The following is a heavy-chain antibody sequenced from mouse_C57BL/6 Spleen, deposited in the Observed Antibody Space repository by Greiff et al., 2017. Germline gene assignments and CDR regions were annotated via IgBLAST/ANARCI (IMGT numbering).Heavy chain of an antibody. J-gene: IGHJ3*01. V-gene: IGHV14-1*01. CDR2: IDPEDGDT. CDR3: TTPYYSNYLFAY. Sequence: EVKLQESGAELVRPGASVKLSCPASGFNIKDYYMHWVKQRPEQGLEWIGRIDPEDGDTEYAPKFQGKATMTADTSSNSAYLQLSSLTSKYTAVYSCTTPYYSNYLFAYWGQATLVPVSA. CDR1: GFNIKDYY. D-gene: IGHD2-5*01.